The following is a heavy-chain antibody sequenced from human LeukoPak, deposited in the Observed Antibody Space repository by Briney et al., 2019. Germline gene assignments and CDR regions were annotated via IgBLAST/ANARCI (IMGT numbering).Heavy chain of an antibody. D-gene: IGHD1-1*01. CDR1: GFTFSSYD. J-gene: IGHJ4*02. Sequence: GGSLRLSCAASGFTFSSYDMNWVRQAPGKGLEWVSYIHSSGGTIYYADSVKGRFTISRDSAKNSVYLRMNSLRAEVTALYYCARKLTGTTYFDCWGQGTLVTVSS. CDR3: ARKLTGTTYFDC. V-gene: IGHV3-48*03. CDR2: IHSSGGTI.